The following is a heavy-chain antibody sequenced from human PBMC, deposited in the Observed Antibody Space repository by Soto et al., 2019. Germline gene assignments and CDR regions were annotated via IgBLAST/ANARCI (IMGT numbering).Heavy chain of an antibody. V-gene: IGHV3-33*01. CDR1: GFTFSSYG. CDR3: ARGYSYGYCIDY. Sequence: GGSLRLSCAASGFTFSSYGMHWVRQAPGKGLEWVAVIWYDGSNKYYADSVKGRFTISRDNSKNTLYLQMNSLRAEDTAVYYCARGYSYGYCIDYWGQGTLVTVSS. J-gene: IGHJ4*02. D-gene: IGHD5-18*01. CDR2: IWYDGSNK.